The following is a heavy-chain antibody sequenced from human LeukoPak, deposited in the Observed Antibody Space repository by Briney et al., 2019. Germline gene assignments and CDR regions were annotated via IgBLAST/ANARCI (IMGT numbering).Heavy chain of an antibody. Sequence: PSETLSLTCTVSGVSISSYYWSWIRQPPGKGLDWIGYIYTSGSTNYNPSLKSRVTISVDTSKNQFSLKLSSATAADTAVYYCASSYDSSGYYYPTGHYFDYWGQGTLVSVSS. CDR2: IYTSGST. CDR3: ASSYDSSGYYYPTGHYFDY. D-gene: IGHD3-22*01. V-gene: IGHV4-4*09. J-gene: IGHJ4*02. CDR1: GVSISSYY.